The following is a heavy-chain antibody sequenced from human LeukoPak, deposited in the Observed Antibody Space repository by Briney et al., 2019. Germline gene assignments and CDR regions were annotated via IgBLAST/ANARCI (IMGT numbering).Heavy chain of an antibody. CDR1: EFAFTNYW. J-gene: IGHJ4*02. D-gene: IGHD5-12*01. V-gene: IGHV3-7*01. CDR3: ARESIVATIWEDY. Sequence: QPGGSLRLSCVASEFAFTNYWMTWVRQAPGKGLEWVANIKQDGSEKYYVDSVKGRFTISRDNAKNSLYLQMNSLRAEDTAVYYCARESIVATIWEDYWGQGTLVTVSS. CDR2: IKQDGSEK.